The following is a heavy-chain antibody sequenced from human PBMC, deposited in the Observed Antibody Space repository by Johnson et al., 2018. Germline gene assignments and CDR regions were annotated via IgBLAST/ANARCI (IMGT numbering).Heavy chain of an antibody. V-gene: IGHV3-23*04. J-gene: IGHJ6*03. CDR2: ISGRGGST. CDR3: ARDRPDLANCDDYYYMDV. D-gene: IGHD4/OR15-4a*01. Sequence: VQLVESGGGVVQPGRSLRLSCAASGFTFSSYVMTWVRQAPGKGLEWVSTISGRGGSTYYADSVKGRFTLSRDSAKNSLYLQMNSLGAEDTAVYYCARDRPDLANCDDYYYMDVWGQGTTVTVSS. CDR1: GFTFSSYV.